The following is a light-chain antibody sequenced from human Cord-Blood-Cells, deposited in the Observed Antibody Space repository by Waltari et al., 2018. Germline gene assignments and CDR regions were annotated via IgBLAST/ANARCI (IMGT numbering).Light chain of an antibody. Sequence: DIPMTQSPSSLSAAVGDRVTITCQASQDISNYLKWYQQKPGKAPKLLIYDASNLETGVPSRFSGSGSGTDFTFTISSLQPEDIATYYCQQYDNLPTTFGQGTKLEIK. V-gene: IGKV1-33*01. CDR3: QQYDNLPTT. CDR1: QDISNY. CDR2: DAS. J-gene: IGKJ2*01.